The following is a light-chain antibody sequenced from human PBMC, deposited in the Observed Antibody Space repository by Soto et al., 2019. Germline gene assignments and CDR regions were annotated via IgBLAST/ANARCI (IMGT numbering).Light chain of an antibody. CDR3: QHRSNWPPWT. Sequence: EIVLTQSPATLSLSPGERATLSCRASQSVSSYLAWYQQKPGQAPRLLIYDASNRATGIPARFSGSGSGTDFPLTIRSLEPEDFAVYYCQHRSNWPPWTFGQGTKVEI. V-gene: IGKV3-11*01. CDR1: QSVSSY. CDR2: DAS. J-gene: IGKJ1*01.